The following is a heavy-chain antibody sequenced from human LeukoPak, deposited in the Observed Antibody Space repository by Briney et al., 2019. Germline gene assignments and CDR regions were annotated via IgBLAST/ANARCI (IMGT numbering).Heavy chain of an antibody. D-gene: IGHD6-13*01. CDR1: GFTFSSYA. Sequence: KTGGSLRLSCTASGFTFSSYAMNWVRQAPGKGLEWVSSISSSSSYIYYADSVKGRFTISRDNAKNSLYLQMNSLRAEDTAVYYCARGLPTLRFIAAAVNHAFDYWGQGTLVTVSS. J-gene: IGHJ4*02. CDR2: ISSSSSYI. CDR3: ARGLPTLRFIAAAVNHAFDY. V-gene: IGHV3-21*01.